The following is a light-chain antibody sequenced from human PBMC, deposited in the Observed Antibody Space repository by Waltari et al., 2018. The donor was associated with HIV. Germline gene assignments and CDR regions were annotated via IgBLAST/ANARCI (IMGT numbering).Light chain of an antibody. CDR1: SSNIAYNS. V-gene: IGLV1-47*01. CDR2: RNT. J-gene: IGLJ2*01. Sequence: QSVLTQPPSASGNPGQRVTISCSGISSNIAYNSVYWYHHIPGTAPKLLIYRNTQRPSGVPDRFSGSKSVTSASLAISGLRSDDEADYYCVAWDDTLSGHVVIGGGTKLTVL. CDR3: VAWDDTLSGHVV.